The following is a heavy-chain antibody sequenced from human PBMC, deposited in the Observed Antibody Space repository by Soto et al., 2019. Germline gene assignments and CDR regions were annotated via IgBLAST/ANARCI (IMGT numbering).Heavy chain of an antibody. Sequence: QVQLVESGGVVVQPGRSLRLSCAASGFTFSSYAMHWVRQAPGKGLEWVAVISYDGSNKYYSDSVKGRFTISRDNSKNTLYLQMNSLRADDTAVYYCARDLTNCGQGTLVTVSS. V-gene: IGHV3-30-3*01. CDR1: GFTFSSYA. CDR2: ISYDGSNK. CDR3: ARDLTN. D-gene: IGHD1-1*01. J-gene: IGHJ4*02.